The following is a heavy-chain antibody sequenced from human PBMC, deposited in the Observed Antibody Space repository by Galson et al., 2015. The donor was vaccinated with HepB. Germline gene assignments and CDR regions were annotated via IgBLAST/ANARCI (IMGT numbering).Heavy chain of an antibody. CDR1: GGTFVSYT. CDR2: IAPILGVR. Sequence: SVKVSCKASGGTFVSYTVSWVRQAPGQGLEWLGRIAPILGVRDYAQKFQGRVTITADKSTSTAYMYLSSLRSEDTAVYYCAKDYYDTSVYSAHDAFEIWGQGTMVTVS. CDR3: AKDYYDTSVYSAHDAFEI. D-gene: IGHD3-22*01. J-gene: IGHJ3*02. V-gene: IGHV1-69*02.